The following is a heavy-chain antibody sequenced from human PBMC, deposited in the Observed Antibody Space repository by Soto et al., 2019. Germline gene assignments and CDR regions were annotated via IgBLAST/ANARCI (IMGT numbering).Heavy chain of an antibody. J-gene: IGHJ4*02. Sequence: SVKFSCKASGGTFSSYAISWVRQTPGQGLEWMGGIIPIFGTANYAQKFQGRVTITADESTSTADMARSSLRSDDTAVYYCARAVGRWLPHSGDDFDYWGQGTLVTVSS. V-gene: IGHV1-69*13. D-gene: IGHD5-12*01. CDR1: GGTFSSYA. CDR2: IIPIFGTA. CDR3: ARAVGRWLPHSGDDFDY.